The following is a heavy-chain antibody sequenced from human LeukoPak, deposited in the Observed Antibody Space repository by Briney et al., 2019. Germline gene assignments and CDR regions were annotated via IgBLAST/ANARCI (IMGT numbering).Heavy chain of an antibody. J-gene: IGHJ6*03. CDR2: IQYEGSNE. V-gene: IGHV3-30*02. CDR3: AKDRCSNGVGCYYYYMDV. D-gene: IGHD2-8*01. Sequence: PGGSLRLSCAASRFTFSSYGMHWVRQAPGKGLEWVAYIQYEGSNEQYADSVKGRFSISRDSSKNILYLQMNSLRAEDTAVYYCAKDRCSNGVGCYYYYMDVWGKGTTVTISS. CDR1: RFTFSSYG.